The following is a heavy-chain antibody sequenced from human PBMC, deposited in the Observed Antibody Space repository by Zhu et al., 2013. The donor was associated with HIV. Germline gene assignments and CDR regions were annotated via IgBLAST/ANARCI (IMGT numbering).Heavy chain of an antibody. CDR2: INPNSGGT. Sequence: QVQLVQSGAEVKKPGASVKVSCKASGYTFTGYYMHWVRQAPGQGLEWMGWINPNSGGTNYAQKFQGRVTMTRDTSISTAYMELSRLRSDDTAVYYCARVYGSPIAVAGIPTAKNPDPRRGIYYYYGMDVWGPRDHGHRLL. CDR3: ARVYGSPIAVAGIPTAKNPDPRRGIYYYYGMDV. CDR1: GYTFTGYY. V-gene: IGHV1-2*02. J-gene: IGHJ6*02. D-gene: IGHD6-19*01.